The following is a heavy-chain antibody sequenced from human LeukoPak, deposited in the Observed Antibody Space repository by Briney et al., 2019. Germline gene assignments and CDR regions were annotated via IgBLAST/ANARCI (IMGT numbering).Heavy chain of an antibody. V-gene: IGHV3-30*02. D-gene: IGHD6-13*01. J-gene: IGHJ4*02. CDR3: AKGGPQQLVFDY. Sequence: PGGSLRLSCAASGFSFSDYGIHWVRQAPGKGLEWVAFIRHDGNNEYYADSVKGRFTVSRDNSKNTLYLQMNSLRAEDTAVYYCAKGGPQQLVFDYWGQGTLVTVSS. CDR2: IRHDGNNE. CDR1: GFSFSDYG.